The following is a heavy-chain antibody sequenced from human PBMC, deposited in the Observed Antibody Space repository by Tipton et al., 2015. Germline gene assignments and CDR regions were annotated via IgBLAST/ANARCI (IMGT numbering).Heavy chain of an antibody. V-gene: IGHV4-59*01. Sequence: TLSLTCTVSSDSISKYYWSWIRQPPGKELEWIGYIQYSGSTNYNPSLKSRDTISVHTSKTQFSLKMSSVTASDTAVYYCARARGRRGGLFDSWGQGILVTVSS. CDR3: ARARGRRGGLFDS. CDR1: SDSISKYY. D-gene: IGHD4-23*01. CDR2: IQYSGST. J-gene: IGHJ4*02.